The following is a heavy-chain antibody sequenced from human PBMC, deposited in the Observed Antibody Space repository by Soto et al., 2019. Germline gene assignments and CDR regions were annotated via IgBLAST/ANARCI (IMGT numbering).Heavy chain of an antibody. D-gene: IGHD2-15*01. CDR2: IFYDGSNK. J-gene: IGHJ4*02. CDR1: GFTFSSFG. CDR3: ARDLAGGRYFDQ. Sequence: GGSLRLSCATSGFTFSSFGMHWVRQAPGKGLEWVSFIFYDGSNKYYADSVRGRFTISRDNFKNTLYLQMNSLRAEDTAVYYCARDLAGGRYFDQWGQGTLVTVSS. V-gene: IGHV3-33*01.